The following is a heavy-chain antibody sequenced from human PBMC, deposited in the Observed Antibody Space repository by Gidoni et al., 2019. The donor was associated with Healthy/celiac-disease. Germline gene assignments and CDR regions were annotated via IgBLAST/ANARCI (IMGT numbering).Heavy chain of an antibody. J-gene: IGHJ4*02. CDR2: ISSSSSYI. Sequence: EVQLVESGGGLVKPGGSLRLSCAASGFTFSSYSMNWVRQAPGKGLEWVSSISSSSSYIYYADSVKGRFTISRDNAKNSLYLQMNSLRAEDTAVYYCAREEAEDNWNYSWGQGTLVTVSS. V-gene: IGHV3-21*01. CDR3: AREEAEDNWNYS. CDR1: GFTFSSYS. D-gene: IGHD1-7*01.